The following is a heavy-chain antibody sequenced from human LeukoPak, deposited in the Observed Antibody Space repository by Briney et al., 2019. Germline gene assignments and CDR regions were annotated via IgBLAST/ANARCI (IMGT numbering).Heavy chain of an antibody. CDR1: GGSISNSSYY. D-gene: IGHD3-10*01. CDR3: ARHDPDLMGFSPFQH. V-gene: IGHV4-39*01. J-gene: IGHJ1*01. Sequence: SETLSLTCTVSGGSISNSSYYWRWIRQPPGKVLECIGSIYYTWSTYYNPSLKSLITISVDRSKNQFSLKLSSVTAADTAVYYCARHDPDLMGFSPFQHWGQGTLVSVSS. CDR2: IYYTWST.